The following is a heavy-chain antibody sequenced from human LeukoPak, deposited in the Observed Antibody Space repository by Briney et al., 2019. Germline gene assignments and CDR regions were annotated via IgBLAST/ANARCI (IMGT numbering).Heavy chain of an antibody. J-gene: IGHJ4*02. CDR3: ARARDNDY. CDR2: ISPNSGVT. D-gene: IGHD1-20*01. CDR1: GYTFTGYY. Sequence: ASVKVSCKASGYTFTGYYMHWVRQAPGQGLEWMGWISPNSGVTKYAQKFQDRVTMTRDTSITTAYMELSRLRSDDTAVYYCARARDNDYWGQGTLVTVSS. V-gene: IGHV1-2*02.